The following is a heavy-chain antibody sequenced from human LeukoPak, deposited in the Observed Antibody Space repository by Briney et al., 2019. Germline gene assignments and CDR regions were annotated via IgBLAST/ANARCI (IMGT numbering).Heavy chain of an antibody. CDR1: GGSFSGYY. CDR3: ASYQAYYYDSSGYYVGYYFDY. CDR2: INHSGST. J-gene: IGHJ4*02. D-gene: IGHD3-22*01. V-gene: IGHV4-34*01. Sequence: SETLSRTCAVYGGSFSGYYWSWIRQPPGKGLEWIGEINHSGSTNYNPSLKSRVTISVDTSKNQFSLKLSSVTAADTAVYYCASYQAYYYDSSGYYVGYYFDYWGQGTLVTVSS.